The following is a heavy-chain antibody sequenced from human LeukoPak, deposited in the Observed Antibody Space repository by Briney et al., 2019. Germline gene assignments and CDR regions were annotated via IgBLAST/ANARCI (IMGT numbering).Heavy chain of an antibody. CDR3: NGGYDFRGGTYYYGMDV. D-gene: IGHD5-12*01. V-gene: IGHV3-64D*06. J-gene: IGHJ6*02. Sequence: GGSLRLSCSASGFTSSSYAMHWVRQAPGKGLEYVSAISSNGGSTYYADSVKGRFTISRDNSKNTLYLQMSSLRAEDTAVYYCNGGYDFRGGTYYYGMDVWGQGTTVTVSS. CDR1: GFTSSSYA. CDR2: ISSNGGST.